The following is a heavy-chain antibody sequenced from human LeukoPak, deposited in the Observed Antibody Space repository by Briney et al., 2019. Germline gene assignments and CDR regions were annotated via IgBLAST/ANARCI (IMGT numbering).Heavy chain of an antibody. J-gene: IGHJ4*02. CDR3: AVLNYYGSGSFFVY. CDR2: IYYSEIT. Sequence: AQPLSLPCTVSGDPFSSYGYYWSRLPQHPGKGRDWIGYIYYSEITYYHPDLKSRVTITQHPNKNQLSLKLSSVTPADTAVYYCAVLNYYGSGSFFVYWGQGTLVSVSS. CDR1: GDPFSSYGYY. D-gene: IGHD3-10*01. V-gene: IGHV4-31*03.